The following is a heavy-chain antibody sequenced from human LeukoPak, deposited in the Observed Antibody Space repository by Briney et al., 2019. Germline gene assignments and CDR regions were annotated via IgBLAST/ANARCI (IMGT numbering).Heavy chain of an antibody. V-gene: IGHV3-30-3*01. Sequence: GGSLRLSCAASGFTFSSYAMHWVRQAPGKGLEWVAVISYDGSNKYYADSVKGRFTISRDNSKNTLYLQMNSLRAEDTAVYYCAKGPVPWFDPWGQGTLVTVSS. CDR3: AKGPVPWFDP. J-gene: IGHJ5*02. D-gene: IGHD2-2*01. CDR2: ISYDGSNK. CDR1: GFTFSSYA.